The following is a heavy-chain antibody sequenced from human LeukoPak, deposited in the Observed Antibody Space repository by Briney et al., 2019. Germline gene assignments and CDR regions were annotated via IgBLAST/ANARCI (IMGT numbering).Heavy chain of an antibody. CDR2: IYWDDDK. Sequence: SGPTLVKPTQTLTLTCTFSGFSPSTSGVGVGWIRQPPGKALEWLALIYWDDDKRYSPSLKSRLTITKDTSKNQVVLTMTNMDPVDTATYYCAHLGYCSGGSCYYFDYWGQGTLVTVSS. CDR1: GFSPSTSGVG. D-gene: IGHD2-15*01. CDR3: AHLGYCSGGSCYYFDY. J-gene: IGHJ4*02. V-gene: IGHV2-5*02.